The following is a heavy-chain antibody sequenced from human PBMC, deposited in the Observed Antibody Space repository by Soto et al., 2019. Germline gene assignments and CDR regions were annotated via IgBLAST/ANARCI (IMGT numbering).Heavy chain of an antibody. V-gene: IGHV1-18*01. CDR2: ISGYNGDT. D-gene: IGHD4-17*01. CDR1: GYTFTSYG. J-gene: IGHJ4*02. CDR3: ARDWAGDLAY. Sequence: QVQLVQSGGEVKQPGASVKVSCKTSGYTFTSYGISWVRQAPGQGLEWMGWISGYNGDTKYVQKFQGRVTLTTDTSTNTAYMEVRSLRTGGAAVYYCARDWAGDLAYWGQGALVTVSS.